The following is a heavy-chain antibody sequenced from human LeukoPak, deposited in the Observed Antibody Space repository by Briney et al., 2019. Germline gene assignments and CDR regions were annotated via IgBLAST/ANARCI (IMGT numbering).Heavy chain of an antibody. V-gene: IGHV1-18*01. J-gene: IGHJ4*02. CDR1: GYTFTSYG. Sequence: ASVKVSCKASGYTFTSYGISWVRQAPGQGLEWMGRISAYNGNTNYAQKLQGRVTMTTDTSTSTAYMELRSLRSDDTAVYYCARDLDVWFGERTYFDYWGQGTLVTVSS. D-gene: IGHD3-10*01. CDR3: ARDLDVWFGERTYFDY. CDR2: ISAYNGNT.